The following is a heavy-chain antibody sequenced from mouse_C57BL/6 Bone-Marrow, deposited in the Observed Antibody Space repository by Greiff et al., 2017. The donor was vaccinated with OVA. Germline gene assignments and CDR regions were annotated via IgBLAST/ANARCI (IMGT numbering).Heavy chain of an antibody. CDR3: AREGAYYYGSSYVGY. CDR1: GFNIKNTY. CDR2: IDPSNGNT. Sequence: VQLQQPVAELVRPGASVKLSCTASGFNIKNTYMHWVKQRPEQGLEWIGRIDPSNGNTKYAPKFQGKAPLTVDTSSNTAYLPLSSLTSEDTAIYYWAREGAYYYGSSYVGYWGQGTTLTVSS. D-gene: IGHD1-1*01. J-gene: IGHJ2*01. V-gene: IGHV14-3*01.